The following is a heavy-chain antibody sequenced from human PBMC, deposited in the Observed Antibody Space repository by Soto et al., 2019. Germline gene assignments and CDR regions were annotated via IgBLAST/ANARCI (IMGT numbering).Heavy chain of an antibody. CDR2: IYHSGST. D-gene: IGHD5-12*01. V-gene: IGHV4-30-2*01. CDR3: ARELDGYNGAFDI. CDR1: GGSIGSGGYS. J-gene: IGHJ3*02. Sequence: SETLSLTCAVSGGSIGSGGYSWSWIRQPPGKGLEWIGYIYHSGSTYYNPSLKSRVTISVDRSKNQFSLKLSSVTAADTAVYYCARELDGYNGAFDIWGQGTMVTVSS.